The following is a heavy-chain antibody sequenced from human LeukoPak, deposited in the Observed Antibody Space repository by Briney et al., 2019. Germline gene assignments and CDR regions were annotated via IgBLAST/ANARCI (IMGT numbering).Heavy chain of an antibody. V-gene: IGHV1-69*04. D-gene: IGHD1-7*01. Sequence: ASVKVSCKASGGTFSSYAISWVRQAPGQGLEWMGRIIPILGIANYAQKFQGRVTITADKSTSTAYMELSSLRSEDTAVYYCARDLELLWTQHHYYGMDVWGQGTTVTVSS. CDR2: IIPILGIA. CDR3: ARDLELLWTQHHYYGMDV. CDR1: GGTFSSYA. J-gene: IGHJ6*02.